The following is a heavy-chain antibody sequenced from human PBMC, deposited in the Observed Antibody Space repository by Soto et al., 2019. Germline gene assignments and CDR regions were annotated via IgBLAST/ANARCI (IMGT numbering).Heavy chain of an antibody. CDR3: AKDRDSSGWFSGYYYGVDV. D-gene: IGHD6-19*01. CDR2: ISYDGSNK. Sequence: GGSLRLSCAASEFNFSSYGMHWVRQAPGKGLKWVALISYDGSNKYYADSVKGRFTISRDNSKNTLSLQVSSLRPEDTGVYYCAKDRDSSGWFSGYYYGVDVWGQGTTVTVSS. J-gene: IGHJ6*02. V-gene: IGHV3-30*18. CDR1: EFNFSSYG.